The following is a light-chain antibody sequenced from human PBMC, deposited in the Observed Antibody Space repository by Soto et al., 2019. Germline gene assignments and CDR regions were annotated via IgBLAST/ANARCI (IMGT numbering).Light chain of an antibody. J-gene: IGLJ1*01. V-gene: IGLV1-40*01. Sequence: QLVLTQPPSVSGAPGQRLTISCTGSSSNIGAGYDVHWYQQLPGTAPRLLIYANDNRPSGIPDRFSGSKSGTSASLAITGLQAEDEADYYCQSYDSSLSGYVFGTGTKLTVL. CDR3: QSYDSSLSGYV. CDR2: AND. CDR1: SSNIGAGYD.